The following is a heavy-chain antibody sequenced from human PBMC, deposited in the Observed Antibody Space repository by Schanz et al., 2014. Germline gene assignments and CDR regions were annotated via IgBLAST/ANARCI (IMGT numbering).Heavy chain of an antibody. CDR2: IRGSGGST. Sequence: EVQLVESGGGLVQPGGSLRLSCAASGFTFSDSWMHWVRQAPGKGLVWVSCIRGSGGSTLYADSVQGRFTISRDDSKNMLYLQMNSLRAEDTAVYYCAKVWKDHRIAGRPGWSDGMDVWGQGTTVTVSS. CDR1: GFTFSDSW. D-gene: IGHD6-6*01. V-gene: IGHV3-23*04. CDR3: AKVWKDHRIAGRPGWSDGMDV. J-gene: IGHJ6*02.